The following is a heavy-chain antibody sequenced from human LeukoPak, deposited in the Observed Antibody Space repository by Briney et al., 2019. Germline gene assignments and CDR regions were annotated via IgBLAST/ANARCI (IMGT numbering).Heavy chain of an antibody. J-gene: IGHJ4*02. CDR1: GDSVSSNSAA. CDR3: ARGSVAMDIVATIPYFDY. D-gene: IGHD5-12*01. CDR2: TYYRSKWYN. V-gene: IGHV6-1*01. Sequence: SQTLSLTCVISGDSVSSNSAAWNWIRQSPSRGLEWLGRTYYRSKWYNDYAVSVKSRITINPDTSKNQFSLKLSSVTAADTAVYYCARGSVAMDIVATIPYFDYWGQGTLVTVSS.